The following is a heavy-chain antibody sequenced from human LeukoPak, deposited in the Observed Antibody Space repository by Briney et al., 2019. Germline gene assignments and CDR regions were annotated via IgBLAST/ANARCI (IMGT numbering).Heavy chain of an antibody. D-gene: IGHD1-1*01. CDR1: GFIFNNYG. CDR3: TRKAARTSGHDY. V-gene: IGHV3-23*01. J-gene: IGHJ4*02. Sequence: PGGSLRLSCAVSGFIFNNYGLSWVRQPPGMGLEWVSAIADGSETTWYADSVKGRFTISRDYSKNTLYLQMNNVRADDTVVYFCTRKAARTSGHDYWGQGILVTVSS. CDR2: IADGSETT.